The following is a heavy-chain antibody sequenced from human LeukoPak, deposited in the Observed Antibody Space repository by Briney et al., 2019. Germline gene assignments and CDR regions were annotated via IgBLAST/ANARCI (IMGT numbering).Heavy chain of an antibody. CDR2: TNDSGST. J-gene: IGHJ4*02. D-gene: IGHD3-9*01. CDR1: GGSFSGYY. V-gene: IGHV4-34*01. CDR3: ATSLVLRYFDWPPRTFDY. Sequence: SETLSLTCAVYGGSFSGYYWSSIRLPPGKGLEWIGETNDSGSTNYNPSLKSRVTISVDTSKNQFSLKLSSVTAADTAVYYCATSLVLRYFDWPPRTFDYWGQGTLVTVSS.